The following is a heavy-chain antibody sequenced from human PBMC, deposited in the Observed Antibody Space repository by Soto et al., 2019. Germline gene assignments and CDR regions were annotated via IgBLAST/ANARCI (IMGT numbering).Heavy chain of an antibody. Sequence: GGSLRLSCAASGCSISDHYMSWIRQAPGKGREWVSYSSNSGTFTKYADSVKGRFSISRDNAKNSLYLEINSLRGEDTAIYYCARSGDNYNVLDYWGQGTPVTVSS. D-gene: IGHD3-10*02. J-gene: IGHJ4*02. CDR2: SSNSGTFT. CDR1: GCSISDHY. CDR3: ARSGDNYNVLDY. V-gene: IGHV3-11*03.